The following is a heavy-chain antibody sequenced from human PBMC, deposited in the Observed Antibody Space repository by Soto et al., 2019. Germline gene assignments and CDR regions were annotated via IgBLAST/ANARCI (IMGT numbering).Heavy chain of an antibody. CDR2: IYSGGST. D-gene: IGHD5-18*01. Sequence: EVQLVESGGGLVQPGGSLRLSCAASGFTVSSNYMSWVRQAPGKGLEWVSVIYSGGSTYYADSVKGRFTISRDNSKNTVYLQMKRLRAEDRAVYYCARDQGYSHYWGQGTLVTVSS. CDR1: GFTVSSNY. CDR3: ARDQGYSHY. J-gene: IGHJ4*02. V-gene: IGHV3-66*01.